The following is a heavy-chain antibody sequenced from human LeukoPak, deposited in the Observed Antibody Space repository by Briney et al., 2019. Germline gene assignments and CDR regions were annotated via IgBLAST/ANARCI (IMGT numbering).Heavy chain of an antibody. CDR2: INEVGSEK. CDR1: GFTFSNYW. D-gene: IGHD6-13*01. CDR3: ARGGNY. V-gene: IGHV3-7*01. Sequence: GGSLRLSCAASGFTFSNYWMTWVRQAPGKGLEWVANINEVGSEKYYVASVKGRFTISRDNVKNSLYLQMDSLRAEDTAVYYCARGGNYWGQGTLVTVSS. J-gene: IGHJ4*02.